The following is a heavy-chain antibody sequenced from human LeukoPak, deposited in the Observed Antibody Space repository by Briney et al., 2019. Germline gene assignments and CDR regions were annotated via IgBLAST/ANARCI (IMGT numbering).Heavy chain of an antibody. D-gene: IGHD5-12*01. J-gene: IGHJ4*02. CDR1: GGSISSYY. CDR3: ARVSGYDWESFYDY. V-gene: IGHV4-59*01. Sequence: SETLSLTCTISGGSISSYYWSWIRQPPGKGLEWIGYIYYSGSTNYNPSLKSRVTISVDTSKNQFSLKLRSVTAADTAVYYCARVSGYDWESFYDYWGQGTLVTVSS. CDR2: IYYSGST.